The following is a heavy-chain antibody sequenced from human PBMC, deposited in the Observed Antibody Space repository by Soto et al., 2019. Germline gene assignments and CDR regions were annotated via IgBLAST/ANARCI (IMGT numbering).Heavy chain of an antibody. J-gene: IGHJ5*02. CDR3: ARDGRGTFRRIAAAVTNWFDP. D-gene: IGHD6-13*01. CDR1: GFTFSDYY. V-gene: IGHV3-11*01. Sequence: GGSLRLSCAASGFTFSDYYMSWIRQAPGKGLEWVSYISSSGSTIYYADSVKGRFTISRDNAKNSLYLQMNSLRAEDTAVYYCARDGRGTFRRIAAAVTNWFDPWGQGTLVTVSS. CDR2: ISSSGSTI.